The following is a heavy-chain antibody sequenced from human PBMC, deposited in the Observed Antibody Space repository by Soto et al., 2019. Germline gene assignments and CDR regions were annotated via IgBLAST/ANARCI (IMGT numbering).Heavy chain of an antibody. CDR3: AKSGWLQLRGYFDY. V-gene: IGHV3-48*01. D-gene: IGHD5-12*01. CDR2: ISSSSSTI. CDR1: GFTFSSYS. Sequence: PGGSLRLSCAASGFTFSSYSMNWVRQAPGKGLEWVSYISSSSSTIYYADSVKGRFTISRDNAKNSLYLQMNSLRAEDTAVYYCAKSGWLQLRGYFDYWGQGTLVTVSS. J-gene: IGHJ4*02.